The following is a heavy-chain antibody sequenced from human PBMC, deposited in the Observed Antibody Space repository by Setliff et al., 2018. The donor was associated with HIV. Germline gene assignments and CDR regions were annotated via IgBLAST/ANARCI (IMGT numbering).Heavy chain of an antibody. J-gene: IGHJ1*01. CDR3: ARHVSGSYHSPFQH. CDR2: VYYSGST. CDR1: GGSISSHY. D-gene: IGHD1-26*01. Sequence: PSETLSLTCTVSGGSISSHYWSWIRQHPGKGLEWIGYVYYSGSTNYDPSLKSRVSISVDTSKNQFSLKLSSVTAADTAVYYCARHVSGSYHSPFQHWGQGALVTVSS. V-gene: IGHV4-59*11.